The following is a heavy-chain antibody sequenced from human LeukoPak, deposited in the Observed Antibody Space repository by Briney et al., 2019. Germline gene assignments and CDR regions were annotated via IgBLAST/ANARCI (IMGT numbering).Heavy chain of an antibody. CDR3: ARVRVGGYFDY. CDR2: ISYDGTNK. J-gene: IGHJ4*02. V-gene: IGHV3-30-3*01. D-gene: IGHD3-16*01. Sequence: PGGSLRLSCAASGFTFTNYALHWVRQAPGKGLEWVAVISYDGTNKYYADSVKGRFTISRDDAKNSLYLQMNSLRDEDTAVYYCARVRVGGYFDYWGQGTLVTVSS. CDR1: GFTFTNYA.